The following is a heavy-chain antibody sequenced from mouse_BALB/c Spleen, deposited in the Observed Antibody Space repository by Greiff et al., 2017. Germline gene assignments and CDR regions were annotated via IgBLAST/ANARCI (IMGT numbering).Heavy chain of an antibody. CDR2: ISSGGSYT. V-gene: IGHV5-6-4*01. J-gene: IGHJ4*01. Sequence: EVQGVESGGGLVKPGGSLKLSCAASGFTFSSYTMSWVRQTPEKRLEWVATISSGGSYTYYPDSVKGRFTISRDNAKNTLYLQMSSLKSEDTAMYYCTREGRGAMDYWGQGTSVTVSS. CDR1: GFTFSSYT. CDR3: TREGRGAMDY.